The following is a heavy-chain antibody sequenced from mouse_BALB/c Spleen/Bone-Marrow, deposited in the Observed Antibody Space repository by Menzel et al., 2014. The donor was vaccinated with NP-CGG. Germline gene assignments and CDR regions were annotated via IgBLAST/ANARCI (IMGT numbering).Heavy chain of an antibody. CDR3: ARWLLQYFDV. Sequence: VQLQQSGAELVKPGASVKLSCKASGYTFTSYWMHWVKPRPGQGLGWIGEIIPSNGRTDYNEKFKSKATLTVDKSSNTAYMQLSSLTSEDSAVYYCARWLLQYFDVWGAGTTVTVSS. V-gene: IGHV1S81*02. CDR1: GYTFTSYW. CDR2: IIPSNGRT. J-gene: IGHJ1*01. D-gene: IGHD2-3*01.